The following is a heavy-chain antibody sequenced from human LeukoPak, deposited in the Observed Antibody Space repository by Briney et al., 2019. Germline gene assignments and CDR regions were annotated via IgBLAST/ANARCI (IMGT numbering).Heavy chain of an antibody. CDR2: IYYSGST. J-gene: IGHJ3*02. V-gene: IGHV4-30-4*01. Sequence: PSETLSLTCTVSGGSISSGDYYWSWIRQPPGKGLEWIGYIYYSGSTYYNPSLKSRVTISVDTSKNQFSLKLSSVTAADTAVYYCARANYHLFCSGTSCYDAFDIWGQGTMVTVSS. D-gene: IGHD2-2*01. CDR1: GGSISSGDYY. CDR3: ARANYHLFCSGTSCYDAFDI.